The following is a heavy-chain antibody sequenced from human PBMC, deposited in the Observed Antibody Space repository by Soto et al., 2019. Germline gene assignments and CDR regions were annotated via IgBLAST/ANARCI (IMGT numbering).Heavy chain of an antibody. V-gene: IGHV4-38-2*01. CDR1: GYSISSGYY. D-gene: IGHD2-2*01. Sequence: KSSETLSLTCAVSGYSISSGYYWGWIRQPPGKGLEWIGSMFHSGSTYYNPSLKSRVTISVDTSKNQFSLKLSSVTAADTAVYYCERGHIVVVPTVGWFDTWGHGTLVTVSS. J-gene: IGHJ5*01. CDR2: MFHSGST. CDR3: ERGHIVVVPTVGWFDT.